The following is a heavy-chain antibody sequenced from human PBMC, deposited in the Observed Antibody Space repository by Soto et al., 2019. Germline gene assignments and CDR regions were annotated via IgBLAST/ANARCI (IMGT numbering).Heavy chain of an antibody. J-gene: IGHJ5*02. V-gene: IGHV4-39*01. D-gene: IGHD1-1*01. CDR3: ARKNGGTVGWFDP. CDR1: GGSISSSSYY. CDR2: IYYSGST. Sequence: QLQLQESGPGLVKPSETLSLTCTVSGGSISSSSYYWGWIRQPPGKGLEWIGSIYYSGSTYYNPSLKSRVTISVDTSKNQFSLKLSSVTAADTAVYYCARKNGGTVGWFDPWGQGTLVTVSS.